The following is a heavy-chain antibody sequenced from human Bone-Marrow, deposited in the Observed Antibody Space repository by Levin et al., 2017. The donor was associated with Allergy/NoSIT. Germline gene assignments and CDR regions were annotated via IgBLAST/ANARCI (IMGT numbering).Heavy chain of an antibody. J-gene: IGHJ4*02. V-gene: IGHV3-21*06. CDR3: ARDFEGQLNS. CDR1: GFTFSSYE. CDR2: ISSGSRYI. Sequence: GGSLRLSCAASGFTFSSYEMNWVRQAPGKGLEWVSSISSGSRYIYYADSVKGRFTISRDDARNSLYLQMNSLRAKDTALYYCARDFEGQLNSWGQGTLVTVSA. D-gene: IGHD6-6*01.